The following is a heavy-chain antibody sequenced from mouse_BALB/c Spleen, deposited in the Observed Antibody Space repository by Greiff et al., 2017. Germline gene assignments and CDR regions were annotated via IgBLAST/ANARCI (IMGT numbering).Heavy chain of an antibody. Sequence: EVQGVESGGGLVKPGGSLKLSCAASGFAFSSYDMSWVRQTPEKRLEWVAYISSGGGSTYYPDTVKGRFTISRDNAKNTLYLQMSSLKSEDTAMYYCARHNYGSSFHAMDYWGQGTSVTVSS. CDR2: ISSGGGST. V-gene: IGHV5-12-1*01. CDR3: ARHNYGSSFHAMDY. CDR1: GFAFSSYD. J-gene: IGHJ4*01. D-gene: IGHD1-1*01.